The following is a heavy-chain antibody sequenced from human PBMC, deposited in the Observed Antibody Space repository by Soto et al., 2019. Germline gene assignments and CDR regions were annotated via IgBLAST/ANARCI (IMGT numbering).Heavy chain of an antibody. CDR3: ARGEGGPRWGSLAY. V-gene: IGHV1-2*04. CDR2: INPNSGGT. D-gene: IGHD2-21*01. Sequence: ASVKVSCKASGYTFTGYYMHWVRQAPGQGLEWMGWINPNSGGTNYAQKFQGWVTMTRDTSISTAYMELSRLRSDDTAVYCCARGEGGPRWGSLAYWGQGTLVTVSS. CDR1: GYTFTGYY. J-gene: IGHJ4*02.